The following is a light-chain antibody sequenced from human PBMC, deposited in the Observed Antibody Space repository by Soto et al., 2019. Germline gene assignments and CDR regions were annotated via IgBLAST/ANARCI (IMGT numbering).Light chain of an antibody. J-gene: IGKJ4*01. V-gene: IGKV1-12*01. CDR3: QQGNSFPLT. CDR1: QGSSSL. Sequence: DIQMTQSPSSVSASVGDRVTITCRARQGSSSLFAWYQQKPGKAPNLLLHTTSILQSGVPSRFSGSGSGTDVTLTISSLQPEDFATFFCQQGNSFPLTFGGGTKVEIK. CDR2: TTS.